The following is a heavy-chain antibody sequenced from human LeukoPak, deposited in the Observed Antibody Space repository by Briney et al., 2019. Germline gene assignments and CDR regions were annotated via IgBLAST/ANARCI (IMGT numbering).Heavy chain of an antibody. J-gene: IGHJ4*02. CDR1: GFTFSSYA. CDR3: ARPSNYYDSSEVY. CDR2: ISGSGGST. Sequence: GGSLRLSCAASGFTFSSYAMSRVRQAPGKGLEWVSAISGSGGSTYYADSVKGRFTISRDNSKNTLYLQMNSLRAEDTAVYYCARPSNYYDSSEVYWGQGTPVTVSS. D-gene: IGHD3-22*01. V-gene: IGHV3-23*01.